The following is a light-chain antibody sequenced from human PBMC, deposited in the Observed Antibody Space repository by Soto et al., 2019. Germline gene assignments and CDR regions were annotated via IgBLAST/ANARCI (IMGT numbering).Light chain of an antibody. J-gene: IGKJ4*01. CDR3: QQRTNWPPLT. CDR1: QSISTY. Sequence: EIVLTQSPATLSLSPGQSATLSCRASQSISTYLAWYQQKPGQAPRLLIYDASNRATGIPARFSGSGSGTDFTLPISSLEPEDFAVYYCQQRTNWPPLTFGGGTKVEIK. CDR2: DAS. V-gene: IGKV3-11*01.